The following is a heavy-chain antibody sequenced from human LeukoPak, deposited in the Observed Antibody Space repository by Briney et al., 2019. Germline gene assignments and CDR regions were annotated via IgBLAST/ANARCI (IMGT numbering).Heavy chain of an antibody. CDR3: ARLSSSWSFDY. D-gene: IGHD6-13*01. CDR1: GFTFSSYG. Sequence: GGSLRLSCAASGFTFSSYGMHWVRQAPGKGLEWVAVIWYDGSNKYYADSVKGRITISRDNSKNTLYLQMNSLRAEDTAVYYCARLSSSWSFDYWGQGTLVTVSS. V-gene: IGHV3-33*01. J-gene: IGHJ4*02. CDR2: IWYDGSNK.